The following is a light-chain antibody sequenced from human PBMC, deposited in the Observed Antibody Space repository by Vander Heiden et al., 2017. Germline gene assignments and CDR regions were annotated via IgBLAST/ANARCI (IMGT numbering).Light chain of an antibody. V-gene: IGKV1-39*01. J-gene: IGKJ1*01. CDR3: QQSDSTPWT. Sequence: DIQMTQSPSSLSASVEERVTITCRASHNIANYVNWYQQKARKAPNLLIYAATSLQIGVPSRFSGSGSGTDFTLTISRLQPEDFATYFCQQSDSTPWTLGQGTKVEIK. CDR2: AAT. CDR1: HNIANY.